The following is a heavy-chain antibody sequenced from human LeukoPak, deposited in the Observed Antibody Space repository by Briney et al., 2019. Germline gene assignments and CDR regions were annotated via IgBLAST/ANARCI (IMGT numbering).Heavy chain of an antibody. D-gene: IGHD2-8*01. J-gene: IGHJ4*02. V-gene: IGHV3-74*01. CDR2: INSDASTI. CDR1: GLTFSSDW. CDR3: AREDCTIGAVCSLLLDH. Sequence: PGGSLRLSCAASGLTFSSDWMHWVRQVPGKGLVWVSRINSDASTINYADSVKGRFTISRDNAKNTLYLQMNNLRAEDTAVYYCAREDCTIGAVCSLLLDHWGRGTLVTVSS.